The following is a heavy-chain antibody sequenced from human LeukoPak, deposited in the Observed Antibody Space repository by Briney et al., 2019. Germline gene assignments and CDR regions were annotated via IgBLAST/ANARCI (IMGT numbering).Heavy chain of an antibody. CDR3: ARVKTIFGVVIIPEYYMDV. V-gene: IGHV1-2*02. D-gene: IGHD3-3*01. CDR1: GYTFTGYY. CDR2: INPNSGGT. J-gene: IGHJ6*03. Sequence: GASVKVSXKASGYTFTGYYMHWVRQAPGQGLEWMGWINPNSGGTNYAQKFQGRVTMTRDTSISTAYMELSRLRSDDTAVYYCARVKTIFGVVIIPEYYMDVWGKGTTVTVSS.